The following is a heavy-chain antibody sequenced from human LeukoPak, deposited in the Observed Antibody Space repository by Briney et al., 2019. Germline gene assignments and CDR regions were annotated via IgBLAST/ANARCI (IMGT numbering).Heavy chain of an antibody. CDR1: GYTLTELS. CDR3: ATEFPGYYGMDV. CDR2: FDPEDGET. V-gene: IGHV1-24*01. J-gene: IGHJ6*02. D-gene: IGHD3-10*01. Sequence: ASVKVSCKVSGYTLTELSMHWVRQAPGKGLEWMGGFDPEDGETTYAQKFQGRVTMTEDTSTDTAYMELSSLRSEDTAVYYCATEFPGYYGMDVWGQGTTVTVSS.